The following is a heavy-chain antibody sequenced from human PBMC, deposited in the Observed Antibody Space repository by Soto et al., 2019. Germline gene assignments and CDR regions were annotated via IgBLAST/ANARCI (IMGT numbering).Heavy chain of an antibody. V-gene: IGHV4-34*01. D-gene: IGHD5-18*01. Sequence: SETLSLTCAVSGGSFTGNYWSWIRQPPGKGLEWIGEINHSGSTNYNTSLKSRVTISLDMSKNQFSLKLTSVTAADTAVYYCAKSRGYSYGYWFDPWGKGTLVTVSS. J-gene: IGHJ5*02. CDR2: INHSGST. CDR3: AKSRGYSYGYWFDP. CDR1: GGSFTGNY.